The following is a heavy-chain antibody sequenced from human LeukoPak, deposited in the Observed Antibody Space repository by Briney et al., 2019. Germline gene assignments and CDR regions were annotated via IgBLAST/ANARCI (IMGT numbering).Heavy chain of an antibody. D-gene: IGHD6-6*01. V-gene: IGHV3-30-3*01. CDR3: ARDRPHFDY. CDR1: GFTFSSYA. Sequence: PGRSLRLSCAASGFTFSSYAMHWVRQAPGKGLEWVAVISYDGSNKYYADSVKGRFTISRDNSKNTLYLQMNSLRAEDTAVYYCARDRPHFDYWGQGTLATVSS. J-gene: IGHJ4*02. CDR2: ISYDGSNK.